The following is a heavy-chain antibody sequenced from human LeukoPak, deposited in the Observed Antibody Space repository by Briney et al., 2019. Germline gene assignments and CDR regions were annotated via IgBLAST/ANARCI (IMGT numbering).Heavy chain of an antibody. Sequence: SETLSLTCSVSGGSINSHYWSWIRQPPGKRLEWIGYIFNTGNTNYNPSLASRVTMSVDTARAQFFLRLSPVTAADTAIYYCASRPADTTWYGVFDYWSQGTLVTVSS. J-gene: IGHJ4*02. CDR2: IFNTGNT. CDR3: ASRPADTTWYGVFDY. CDR1: GGSINSHY. D-gene: IGHD3-10*01. V-gene: IGHV4-59*11.